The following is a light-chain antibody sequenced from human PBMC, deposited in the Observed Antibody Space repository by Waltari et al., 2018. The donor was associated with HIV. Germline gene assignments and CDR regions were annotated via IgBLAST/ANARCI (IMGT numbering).Light chain of an antibody. J-gene: IGLJ2*01. V-gene: IGLV1-40*01. CDR2: GDS. CDR3: QSYDSSLSGWV. CDR1: GSNIGAGYD. Sequence: QSVLTQPPSVSGAPGQRVTISCTGSGSNIGAGYDEHWYQQLPGTAPKLLIYGDSRRPSWVPDRFSGSKSGTSASLAITGLQAVDEADYYGQSYDSSLSGWVFGGGTKLTVL.